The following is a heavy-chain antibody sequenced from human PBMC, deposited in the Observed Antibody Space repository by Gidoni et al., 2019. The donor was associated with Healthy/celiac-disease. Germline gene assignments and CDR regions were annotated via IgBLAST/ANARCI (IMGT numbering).Heavy chain of an antibody. CDR1: GFTFSRHA. V-gene: IGHV3-23*01. D-gene: IGHD3-9*01. J-gene: IGHJ4*02. CDR3: AKSTHYDILTGYLDY. Sequence: EVQLLESGGGLVQPGGSLRLPCAASGFTFSRHAMSWVRQAPGKGLEWVSAISGSGGRTYYADSVKGRFTISRDNSKNTLYLQMNSLRAEDTAVYYCAKSTHYDILTGYLDYWGQGTLVTVSS. CDR2: ISGSGGRT.